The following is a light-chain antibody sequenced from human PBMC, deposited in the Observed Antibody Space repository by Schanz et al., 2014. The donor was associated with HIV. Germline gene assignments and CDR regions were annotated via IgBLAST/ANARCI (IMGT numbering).Light chain of an antibody. CDR2: GAS. CDR3: QQYGSSPWT. V-gene: IGKV3-20*01. J-gene: IGKJ1*01. CDR1: QSVPSKF. Sequence: EIVLTQSPGTLSLSPGERATLSCRASQSVPSKFLAWYQQRPGQAPRLLIYGASSRATGIPDRFSGSGSGTDFTLTINRLEPEDSAVYYCQQYGSSPWTFGQGTKVEIK.